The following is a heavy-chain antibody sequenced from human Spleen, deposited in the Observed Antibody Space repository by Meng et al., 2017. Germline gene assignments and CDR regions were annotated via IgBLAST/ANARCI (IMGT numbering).Heavy chain of an antibody. J-gene: IGHJ5*02. Sequence: QGPLQESGPGLVKPSGTLALTCAVSGGSISNSYWWSWVRQPPGQGLEWIGEIYHSGSTNYNPSLKSRVTISVDKSKNQFSLNLSSVTAADTAVYYCARGPIAAAGRAYYWFDPWGQGTLVTVSS. CDR1: GGSISNSYW. V-gene: IGHV4-4*02. CDR2: IYHSGST. D-gene: IGHD6-13*01. CDR3: ARGPIAAAGRAYYWFDP.